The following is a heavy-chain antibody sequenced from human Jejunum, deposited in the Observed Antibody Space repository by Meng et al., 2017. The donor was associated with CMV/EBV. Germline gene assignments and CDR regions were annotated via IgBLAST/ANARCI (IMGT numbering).Heavy chain of an antibody. CDR2: IRNDGSEI. D-gene: IGHD3-10*01. Sequence: VQLGESGGGVVQPGGSLGLSWVTSGISFSNSGMHWVRQAPGKGLEWVVFIRNDGSEIYYVDSVKGRFTISRDNSKNTVYLQMNSLRVEDTGVYYCVKDKGRTALDYWGQGSLVTVSS. CDR1: GISFSNSG. J-gene: IGHJ4*02. CDR3: VKDKGRTALDY. V-gene: IGHV3-30*02.